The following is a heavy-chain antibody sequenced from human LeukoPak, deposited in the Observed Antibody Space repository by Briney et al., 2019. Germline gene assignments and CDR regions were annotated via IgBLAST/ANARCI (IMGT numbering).Heavy chain of an antibody. CDR2: ISGSGSSI. D-gene: IGHD3-16*02. V-gene: IGHV3-48*02. CDR3: ARDLSRSRPFDY. Sequence: PGGSLRLSCAASGFPFSSYSMNWVRQAPGKGLEWVSFISGSGSSIYYADSVKGRFTISRDTAKNSLYLQMNSLRDEDTAMYYCARDLSRSRPFDYWGQGTPVTVSS. J-gene: IGHJ4*02. CDR1: GFPFSSYS.